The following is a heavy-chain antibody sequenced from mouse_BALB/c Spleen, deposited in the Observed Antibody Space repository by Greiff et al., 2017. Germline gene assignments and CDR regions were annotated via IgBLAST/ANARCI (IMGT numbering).Heavy chain of an antibody. J-gene: IGHJ4*01. Sequence: EVQLVESGGGLVKPGGSLKLSCAASGFTFSDYYMYWVRQTPEKRLEWVATISDGGSYTYYPDSVKGRFTISRDNAKNNLYLQMSSLKSEDTAMYYCARDRYYYAMDYWGQGTSVTVSS. CDR3: ARDRYYYAMDY. CDR2: ISDGGSYT. CDR1: GFTFSDYY. V-gene: IGHV5-4*02.